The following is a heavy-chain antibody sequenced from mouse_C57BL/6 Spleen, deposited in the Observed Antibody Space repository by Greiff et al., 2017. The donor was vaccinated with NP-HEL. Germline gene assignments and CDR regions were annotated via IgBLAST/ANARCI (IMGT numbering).Heavy chain of an antibody. CDR3: ASGSPYAMDY. Sequence: QVQLQQPGAELVMPGASVKLSCKASGYTFTSYWMHWVKQRPGQGLEWIGEIDPSASYTNYTQKFKGKSTLTIYKSSSTAYMQLSSLTSEDSAVYYCASGSPYAMDYWGQGTSVTVSS. V-gene: IGHV1-69*01. CDR1: GYTFTSYW. J-gene: IGHJ4*01. CDR2: IDPSASYT. D-gene: IGHD4-1*01.